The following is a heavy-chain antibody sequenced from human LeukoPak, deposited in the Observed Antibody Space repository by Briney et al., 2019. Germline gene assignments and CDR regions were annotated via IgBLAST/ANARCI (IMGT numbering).Heavy chain of an antibody. CDR3: ATFPTTKIDY. V-gene: IGHV3-7*03. CDR2: IKPDGSEE. Sequence: GGSLRLSCAVSGFTFSESWMSWLRQAPGKGLEWVANIKPDGSEEYYVDSVKGRFSISRDNAQNSLYLQMNSLKVKDTAMYYCATFPTTKIDYWGQGTLVTVSS. J-gene: IGHJ4*02. D-gene: IGHD1-26*01. CDR1: GFTFSESW.